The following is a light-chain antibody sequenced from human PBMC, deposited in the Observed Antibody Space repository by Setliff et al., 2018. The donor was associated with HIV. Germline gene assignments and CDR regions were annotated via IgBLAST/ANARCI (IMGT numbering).Light chain of an antibody. Sequence: QSVLTQPPSVSAAPGQKVTISCSGSSSNIGNNFVSWYQQLPGTAPKLLIYEDNKRPSGIPDRFSGSKSGPSATLGITGLQTGDEADYYCGTWDSSLIAEVLGGGTKVTV. V-gene: IGLV1-51*02. CDR1: SSNIGNNF. J-gene: IGLJ3*02. CDR3: GTWDSSLIAEV. CDR2: EDN.